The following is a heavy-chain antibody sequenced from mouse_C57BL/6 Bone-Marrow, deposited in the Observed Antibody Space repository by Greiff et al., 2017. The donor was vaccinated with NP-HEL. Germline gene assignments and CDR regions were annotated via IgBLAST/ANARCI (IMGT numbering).Heavy chain of an antibody. Sequence: QVQLQQSGPELVKPGASVKISCKASGYSFTSYYIHWVKQRPGQGLEWIGWIYPGSGNTKYNEKFKGKATLTADTSSSTAYMQLSSLTSEDSAVYYCARGAYSPAWFAYWGQGTLVTVSA. CDR1: GYSFTSYY. D-gene: IGHD2-12*01. CDR3: ARGAYSPAWFAY. J-gene: IGHJ3*01. CDR2: IYPGSGNT. V-gene: IGHV1-66*01.